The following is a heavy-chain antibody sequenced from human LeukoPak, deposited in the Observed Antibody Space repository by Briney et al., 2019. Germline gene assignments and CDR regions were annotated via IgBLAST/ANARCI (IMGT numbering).Heavy chain of an antibody. CDR3: ARVCGGDCYSAFDI. CDR1: GYTFTSYG. V-gene: IGHV1-18*01. Sequence: ASVKVSCKASGYTFTSYGINWVRQAPGQGLEWMGWISVYNGNTKYAQKLQGRVTMTTDTSTSTAYMELRSLHSDDTAVYYCARVCGGDCYSAFDIWGQGTMVTVSS. J-gene: IGHJ3*02. D-gene: IGHD2-21*02. CDR2: ISVYNGNT.